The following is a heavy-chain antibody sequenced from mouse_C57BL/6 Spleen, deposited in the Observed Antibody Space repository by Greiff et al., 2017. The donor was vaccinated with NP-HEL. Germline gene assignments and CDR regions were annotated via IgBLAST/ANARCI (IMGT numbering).Heavy chain of an antibody. V-gene: IGHV5-17*01. CDR1: GFNFSDYG. Sequence: EVQRVESGGGLVKPGGSLKLSCAASGFNFSDYGMHWVRQAPEKGLEWVAYISSGSSTIYYADTVKGRFTISRDNAKNTLFLQMTSLRSEDTAMYYCARPDYDYEQFAYWGQGTLVTVSA. CDR3: ARPDYDYEQFAY. CDR2: ISSGSSTI. J-gene: IGHJ3*01. D-gene: IGHD2-4*01.